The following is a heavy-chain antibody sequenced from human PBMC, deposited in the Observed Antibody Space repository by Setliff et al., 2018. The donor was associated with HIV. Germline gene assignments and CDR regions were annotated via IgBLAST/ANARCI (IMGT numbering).Heavy chain of an antibody. J-gene: IGHJ3*02. CDR1: GFTFVKAW. D-gene: IGHD7-27*01. Sequence: SLRLSCAAAGFTFVKAWMSWFRQTPGKGLEWVGRMKSRVDGETTAYAAPLKGRFTIARDDSKHTLYLQMDSLSTEDTAVYYCIRLGMHGAFDIWGQGTMVTVSS. CDR2: MKSRVDGETT. CDR3: IRLGMHGAFDI. V-gene: IGHV3-15*01.